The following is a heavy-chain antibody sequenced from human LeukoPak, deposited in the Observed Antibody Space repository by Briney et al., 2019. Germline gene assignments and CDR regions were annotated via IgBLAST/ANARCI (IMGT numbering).Heavy chain of an antibody. CDR1: GFTFSSYG. J-gene: IGHJ4*02. D-gene: IGHD3-22*01. V-gene: IGHV3-30*18. CDR3: AKEAYYYDSSGYPYY. Sequence: GGSLRLSCAASGFTFSSYGMHWVRQAPGKGLEWVAVISHDGSNKYYADSVKGRFTISRDNSKNTLYLQMNSLRAEDTAVYYCAKEAYYYDSSGYPYYWGQGTLVTVSS. CDR2: ISHDGSNK.